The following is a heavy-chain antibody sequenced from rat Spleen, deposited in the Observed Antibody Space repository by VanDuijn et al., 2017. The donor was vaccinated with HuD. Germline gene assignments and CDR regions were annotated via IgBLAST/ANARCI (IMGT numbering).Heavy chain of an antibody. CDR3: TTLRY. Sequence: QVQLKESGPGLVQPSQTLSLTCTVSGFSLTSNSVSWVRQPPGKGLEWMGVMWSDGDTSYNSGLKSRLSISRDTSKNQVFLKMNSLQTDDPAIYLCTTLRYWGQGVMVTVSS. J-gene: IGHJ2*01. V-gene: IGHV2-32*01. CDR1: GFSLTSNS. CDR2: MWSDGDT. D-gene: IGHD2-5*01.